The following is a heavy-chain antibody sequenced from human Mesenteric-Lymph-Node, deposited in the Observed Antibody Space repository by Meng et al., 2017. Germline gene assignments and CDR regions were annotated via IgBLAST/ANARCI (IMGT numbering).Heavy chain of an antibody. J-gene: IGHJ5*02. D-gene: IGHD3-16*02. V-gene: IGHV4-39*07. Sequence: LSCTVSGDSITSSNYYWGWIRQSPGKGLEWLASFSYSGSTYSNPSLGGRVFISVDTSKNQFSLKLSSVTAADTAVYYCARESYDYVWGSYRLGANWFDPWGQGTLVTVSS. CDR1: GDSITSSNYY. CDR2: FSYSGST. CDR3: ARESYDYVWGSYRLGANWFDP.